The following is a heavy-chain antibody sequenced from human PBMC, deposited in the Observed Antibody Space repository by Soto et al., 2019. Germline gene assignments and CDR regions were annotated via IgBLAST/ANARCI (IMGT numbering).Heavy chain of an antibody. J-gene: IGHJ6*02. CDR1: GYSFTSYW. CDR2: IDPSDSYT. V-gene: IGHV5-10-1*01. CDR3: ARRGAARHYYYYGMDV. D-gene: IGHD6-6*01. Sequence: GESLKISCKGSGYSFTSYWISWVRQMPGKGLEWMGRIDPSDSYTNYSPSFQGHVTISADKSISTAYLQWSSLKASDTAMYYCARRGAARHYYYYGMDVWGQGTTVTVS.